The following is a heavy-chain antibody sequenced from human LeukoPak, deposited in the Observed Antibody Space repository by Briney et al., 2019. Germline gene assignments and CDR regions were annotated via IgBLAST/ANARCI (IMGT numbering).Heavy chain of an antibody. D-gene: IGHD3-9*01. J-gene: IGHJ6*02. CDR1: GFTFSSYA. CDR3: AREPTISSCMDV. V-gene: IGHV3-30-3*01. Sequence: PGGSLRLSCAASGFTFSSYAMHWVRQAPGKGLEWVAVISYDGSNKYYADSVKGRFTISRDNSKNTLYLQMNSLRAEDTAVYYCAREPTISSCMDVWGQGTTVTVSS. CDR2: ISYDGSNK.